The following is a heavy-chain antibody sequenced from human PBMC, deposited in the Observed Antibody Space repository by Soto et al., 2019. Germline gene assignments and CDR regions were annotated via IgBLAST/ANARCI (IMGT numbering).Heavy chain of an antibody. CDR3: VKPLYRSGWDGFDL. D-gene: IGHD6-19*01. Sequence: HPGGSLRLSCAASGFIFSEFDMYWVRQAPGKGLEWVAIISSDGRTEKYADSVKGRFAISRDNSKNTLSLQMNSLRPEDTAAYHCVKPLYRSGWDGFDLWGRGTMVTVSS. CDR1: GFIFSEFD. CDR2: ISSDGRTE. J-gene: IGHJ3*01. V-gene: IGHV3-30*18.